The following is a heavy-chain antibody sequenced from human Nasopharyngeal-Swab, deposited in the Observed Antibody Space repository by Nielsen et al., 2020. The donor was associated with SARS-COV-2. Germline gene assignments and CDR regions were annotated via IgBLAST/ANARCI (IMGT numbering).Heavy chain of an antibody. J-gene: IGHJ4*02. CDR3: ARGPTQQLVRDY. D-gene: IGHD6-13*01. V-gene: IGHV1-18*01. CDR2: ISAYNGNT. Sequence: WVRQAPGQGLEWMGWISAYNGNTNYAQKLQGRVTMTTDTSTSTAYMELRSLRSDDTAVYYCARGPTQQLVRDYWGQGTLVTVSS.